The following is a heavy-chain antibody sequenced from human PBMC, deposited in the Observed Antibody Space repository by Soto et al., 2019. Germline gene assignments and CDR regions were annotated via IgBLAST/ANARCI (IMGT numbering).Heavy chain of an antibody. CDR3: ARDLGQPLLDY. J-gene: IGHJ4*02. CDR2: ISAYNGNK. CDR1: GYTFTSYG. D-gene: IGHD6-13*01. V-gene: IGHV1-18*01. Sequence: QVQLVQSGAEVKKPGASVKVSCTDSGYTFTSYGISWVRQAPGQGLEWMGWISAYNGNKKSAQKLQGRVSMTTDTSTRTAYMELRSLRSDDPAVYYCARDLGQPLLDYGGQGTLVPVSS.